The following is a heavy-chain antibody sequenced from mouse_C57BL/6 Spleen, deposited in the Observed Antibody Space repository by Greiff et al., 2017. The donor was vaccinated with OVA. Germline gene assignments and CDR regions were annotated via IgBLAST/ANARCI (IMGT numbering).Heavy chain of an antibody. D-gene: IGHD1-1*01. CDR1: GYTFTDYE. J-gene: IGHJ2*01. CDR3: TRGDYYYGSSYPFFDY. V-gene: IGHV1-15*01. CDR2: LDPETGGT. Sequence: VQLQQSGAELVRPGASVTLSCKASGYTFTDYEMHWVKQTPVHGLEWIGALDPETGGTAYNQKFKGKAILTADKSSSTAYMELRSLTSEDSAVYYCTRGDYYYGSSYPFFDYWGQGTTLTVSS.